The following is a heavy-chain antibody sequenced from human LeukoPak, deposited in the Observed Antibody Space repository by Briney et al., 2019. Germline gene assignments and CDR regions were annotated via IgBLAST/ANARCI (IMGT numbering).Heavy chain of an antibody. CDR1: GFTFSSYA. CDR2: ISYDGSNK. D-gene: IGHD1-26*01. Sequence: GGSLRLSCAASGFTFSSYAMHWVRQAPGKGLEWVAVISYDGSNKYYADSVKGRFTISRDNSKNTLYLQMNSLRVEDTAVYYCARDHLREGATGASEIWGQGTMVTVSS. CDR3: ARDHLREGATGASEI. J-gene: IGHJ3*02. V-gene: IGHV3-30-3*01.